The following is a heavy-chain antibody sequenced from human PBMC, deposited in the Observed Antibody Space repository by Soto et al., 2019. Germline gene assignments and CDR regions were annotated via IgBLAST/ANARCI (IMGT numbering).Heavy chain of an antibody. CDR2: ISGGGGST. J-gene: IGHJ3*01. V-gene: IGHV3-23*01. CDR1: GFTFGNYA. D-gene: IGHD2-21*02. CDR3: AKGFIVVVTVLRPDDAFDV. Sequence: DVQLLESGGGLVQPGGSLRLACAASGFTFGNYAINWVRLAPGKGLEWVSGISGGGGSTYYADSVKGRFTIFRDTSKNTLLLQMNSLRADDTAVYYCAKGFIVVVTVLRPDDAFDVWGQGTMVTVSS.